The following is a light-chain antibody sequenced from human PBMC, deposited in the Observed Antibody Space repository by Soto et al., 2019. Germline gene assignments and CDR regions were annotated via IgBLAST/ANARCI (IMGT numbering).Light chain of an antibody. CDR1: RSISNY. V-gene: IGKV3-11*01. CDR2: DAF. Sequence: EIVLTQSPATLSLSPGETATLSCRASRSISNYLAWYQQTPGQAPRLVVYDAFSRATGIPARFSGSGSGTDFTLTIRSLEPEDFAVYFCLHRSNCPRWTFGQGTKVEMK. J-gene: IGKJ1*01. CDR3: LHRSNCPRWT.